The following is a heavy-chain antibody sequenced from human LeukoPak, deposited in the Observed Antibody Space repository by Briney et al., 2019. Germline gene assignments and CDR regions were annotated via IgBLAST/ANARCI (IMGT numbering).Heavy chain of an antibody. Sequence: GGSLRLSCTASGFTFGDYAMSWIRQAPGKGLEWVGFIRSKAYGETADYAASVKGRFTISRDDSKSIAYLQMNSLKTEDTAVYYCTRVYGTLGDYWGQGTLVTVSS. CDR1: GFTFGDYA. CDR2: IRSKAYGETA. D-gene: IGHD2-8*01. CDR3: TRVYGTLGDY. J-gene: IGHJ4*02. V-gene: IGHV3-49*03.